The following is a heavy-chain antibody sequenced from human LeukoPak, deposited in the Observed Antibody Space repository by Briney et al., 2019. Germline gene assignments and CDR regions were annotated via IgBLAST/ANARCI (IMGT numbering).Heavy chain of an antibody. CDR1: GYTFTSYD. Sequence: GASVKVSCKASGYTFTSYDINWVRQATGQGLEWMGWMNPNSGNTGYAQKFQGRVTITRNTSISTAYMELSSLTSEDTAVYYCARNIVATTNYDSWGQGTLVTVSS. CDR3: ARNIVATTNYDS. CDR2: MNPNSGNT. J-gene: IGHJ4*02. D-gene: IGHD5-12*01. V-gene: IGHV1-8*03.